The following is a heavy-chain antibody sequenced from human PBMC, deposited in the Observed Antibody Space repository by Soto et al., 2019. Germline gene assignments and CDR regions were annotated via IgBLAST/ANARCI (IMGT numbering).Heavy chain of an antibody. CDR3: ARVLGYCTNTRCLHYFHD. J-gene: IGHJ4*02. D-gene: IGHD2-8*01. CDR1: GASINTSTFY. CDR2: LFYSGST. V-gene: IGHV4-39*01. Sequence: SETLSLACTVSGASINTSTFYWGWIRQPPGKGLEWIGSLFYSGSTDYSPSLRSRVIMSVDTSKNQFSLKLTSVTAADTAIYFCARVLGYCTNTRCLHYFHDWGQGALVTVSS.